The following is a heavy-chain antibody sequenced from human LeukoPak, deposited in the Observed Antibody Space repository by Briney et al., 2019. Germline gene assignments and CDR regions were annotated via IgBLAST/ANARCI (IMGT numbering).Heavy chain of an antibody. V-gene: IGHV1-2*02. D-gene: IGHD2-15*01. J-gene: IGHJ6*02. CDR3: ARVCGGGCYGYYYGMDV. Sequence: ASVEVSCKASGYTFTGYYMHWVRQAPGQGLEWMGWINPNSGGTNYAQKFQGRVTMTRDTSISTAYMELSRLRSDDTAVYYCARVCGGGCYGYYYGMDVWGQGTTVTVSS. CDR1: GYTFTGYY. CDR2: INPNSGGT.